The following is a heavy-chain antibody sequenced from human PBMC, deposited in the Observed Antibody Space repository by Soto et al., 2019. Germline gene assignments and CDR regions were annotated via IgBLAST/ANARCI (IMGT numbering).Heavy chain of an antibody. CDR1: GFTFSSYA. D-gene: IGHD3-9*01. CDR2: ISYDGSNK. Sequence: GGSLRLSCAASGFTFSSYAMHWVRQAPGKGLEWVAVISYDGSNKYYADSVKGRFTISRDNSKNTLYLQMNSLRAEDTAVYYCARDGSLRWGGYYDILTGYPQYLNWFDPWGQGTLVTVSS. J-gene: IGHJ5*02. V-gene: IGHV3-30-3*01. CDR3: ARDGSLRWGGYYDILTGYPQYLNWFDP.